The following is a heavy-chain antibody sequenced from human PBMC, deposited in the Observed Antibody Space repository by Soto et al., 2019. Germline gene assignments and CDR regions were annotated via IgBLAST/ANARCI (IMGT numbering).Heavy chain of an antibody. Sequence: GESLKISCKGSGYSLTSYWISWVRQMPGKGLEWMGIIYPGDSDTRYSPSFQGQVTISADKSISTAYLQWSSLKASDTAMYYCARHVMDRSSPRVDYWGQGTLVTVSS. CDR2: IYPGDSDT. CDR1: GYSLTSYW. J-gene: IGHJ4*02. CDR3: ARHVMDRSSPRVDY. D-gene: IGHD6-6*01. V-gene: IGHV5-51*01.